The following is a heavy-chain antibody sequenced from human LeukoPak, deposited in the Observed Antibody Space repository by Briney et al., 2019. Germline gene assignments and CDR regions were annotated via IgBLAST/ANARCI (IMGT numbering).Heavy chain of an antibody. J-gene: IGHJ4*02. D-gene: IGHD2-2*01. Sequence: GASLRPSCAASGSTFSSYALSCCRRPPRKGLEWVPAFSGSGGSTYYADSVKGRFTISRDNSKNTLYLQMNSLRAEDTAVYYCAKDIVVVPAAMLDYWGQGTLVTVSS. CDR3: AKDIVVVPAAMLDY. CDR2: FSGSGGST. CDR1: GSTFSSYA. V-gene: IGHV3-23*01.